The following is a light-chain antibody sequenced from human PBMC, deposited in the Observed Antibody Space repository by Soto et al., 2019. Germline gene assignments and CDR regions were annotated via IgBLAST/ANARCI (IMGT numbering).Light chain of an antibody. Sequence: DIQMTQSPSSLSVSVGDRVTITCRASQSITKYLDWYQQKPGKAPKLLVYAASSLQSGVPSRFSGNGSGTDFTLTISSLQPEDFATYYCQQSDSYPYTFGQGTKLEIK. CDR3: QQSDSYPYT. V-gene: IGKV1-39*01. CDR1: QSITKY. J-gene: IGKJ2*01. CDR2: AAS.